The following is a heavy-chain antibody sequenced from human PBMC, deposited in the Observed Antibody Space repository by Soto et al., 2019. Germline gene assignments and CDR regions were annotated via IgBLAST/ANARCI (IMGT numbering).Heavy chain of an antibody. D-gene: IGHD3-3*01. CDR3: ARGKDFWSGFPYYYGMDV. CDR1: GYTFTSYA. V-gene: IGHV1-3*05. Sequence: QVQLVQSGAEEKKPGASVKVSCKASGYTFTSYAMHWVRQAPGQRLEWMGWINAGNGNTKYSQKFQGRVTITRDTSASTAYMELSSLRSEDTAVYYCARGKDFWSGFPYYYGMDVWGQGTTVTVSS. CDR2: INAGNGNT. J-gene: IGHJ6*02.